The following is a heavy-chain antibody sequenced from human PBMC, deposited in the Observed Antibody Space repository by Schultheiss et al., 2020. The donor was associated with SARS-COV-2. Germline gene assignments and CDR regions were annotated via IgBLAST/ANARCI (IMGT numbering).Heavy chain of an antibody. CDR1: GSSITGFF. V-gene: IGHV4-59*01. J-gene: IGHJ4*02. CDR2: IYFTGIT. D-gene: IGHD3-10*01. CDR3: ARATRVETLFSVRGGSFDF. Sequence: SETLSLTCSVSGSSITGFFWTWIRQPPGKGLDPIGNIYFTGITKYNPSLKSRVTISIDTSKNQFSLKLASVTAADTAVYFCARATRVETLFSVRGGSFDFWGRGALVTV.